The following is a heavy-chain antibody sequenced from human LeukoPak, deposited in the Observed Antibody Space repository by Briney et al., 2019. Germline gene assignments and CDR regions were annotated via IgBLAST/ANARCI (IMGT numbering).Heavy chain of an antibody. CDR2: ISAYNGNT. Sequence: ASVKVSCKASGYTFTSYGISWVRQAPGQGLEWMGWISAYNGNTNYAQKLQGRVTMTTDTSTSTAYMELRSLRSDDTAVYYCARTRNDYVWGSYRYTNSPHDYWGQGTLVTVSS. CDR1: GYTFTSYG. CDR3: ARTRNDYVWGSYRYTNSPHDY. D-gene: IGHD3-16*02. J-gene: IGHJ4*02. V-gene: IGHV1-18*01.